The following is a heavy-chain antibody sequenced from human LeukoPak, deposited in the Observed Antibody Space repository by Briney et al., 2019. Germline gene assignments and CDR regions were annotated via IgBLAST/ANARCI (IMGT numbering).Heavy chain of an antibody. Sequence: SETLSLTCTVSGSSIYSYYWSWIRQPPGKGLEWIGYIYYSGSSNYNPSLKSRVTMSVDTSKSQFSLRLSSVTAADTAVYYCARLMSPSDTTFDYWGQGTLVTVSS. CDR2: IYYSGSS. V-gene: IGHV4-59*08. CDR3: ARLMSPSDTTFDY. D-gene: IGHD1-1*01. CDR1: GSSIYSYY. J-gene: IGHJ4*02.